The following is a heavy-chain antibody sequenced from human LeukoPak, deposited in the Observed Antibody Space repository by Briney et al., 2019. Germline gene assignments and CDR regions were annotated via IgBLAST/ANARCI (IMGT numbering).Heavy chain of an antibody. CDR3: ARRRNDILTGPYYYYYGMDV. CDR2: IYYSGST. Sequence: ASETLSLTCTVSGGSISSYYWSWIRQPPGKGLEWIGYIYYSGSTSYNPSLKSRVTISVDTSKNQFSLKLSSVTAADTAVYYCARRRNDILTGPYYYYYGMDVWGQGTTVTVSS. D-gene: IGHD3-9*01. V-gene: IGHV4-59*08. CDR1: GGSISSYY. J-gene: IGHJ6*02.